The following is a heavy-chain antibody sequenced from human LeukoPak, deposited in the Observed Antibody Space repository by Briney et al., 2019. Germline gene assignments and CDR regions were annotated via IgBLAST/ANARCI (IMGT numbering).Heavy chain of an antibody. CDR3: ARRLVDYFDY. V-gene: IGHV4-59*08. CDR2: IYYSGST. J-gene: IGHJ4*02. Sequence: SETLSLTCTVSGGSISSYYWSWIRQPPGKGLEWIGYIYYSGSTNYNPSLKSRVTISVDTSKNQFSLKLSSVTAADTAVYYWARRLVDYFDYWGQGNLVTVSS. D-gene: IGHD2-2*01. CDR1: GGSISSYY.